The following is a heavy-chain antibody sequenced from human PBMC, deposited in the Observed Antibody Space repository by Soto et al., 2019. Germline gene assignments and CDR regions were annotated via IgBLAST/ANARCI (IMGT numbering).Heavy chain of an antibody. J-gene: IGHJ1*01. D-gene: IGHD6-19*01. CDR1: GFTVSSNY. CDR3: ARDRIAVAGNPEYFQH. CDR2: IYSGGST. V-gene: IGHV3-66*01. Sequence: EVQLVESGGGLVQPGGSLRLSCAASGFTVSSNYMSWVRQAPGKGLEWVSVIYSGGSTYYADSVKGRFTISRDNSENTLYLQMNSLRAEDTAVYYCARDRIAVAGNPEYFQHWGQGTLVTVSS.